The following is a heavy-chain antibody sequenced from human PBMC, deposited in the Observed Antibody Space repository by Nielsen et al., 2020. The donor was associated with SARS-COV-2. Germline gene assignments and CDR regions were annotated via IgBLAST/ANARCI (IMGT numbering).Heavy chain of an antibody. CDR3: ALSGDFDWLGAFDY. Sequence: GESLKISCAASGFTFSSYGMHWVRQAPGKGLEWVAVISYDGSNKYYADSVKGRFTISRDNSKNTLYLQMNSLRAEDTAVYYCALSGDFDWLGAFDYWGQGTLVTVSS. CDR1: GFTFSSYG. CDR2: ISYDGSNK. D-gene: IGHD3-9*01. J-gene: IGHJ4*02. V-gene: IGHV3-30*03.